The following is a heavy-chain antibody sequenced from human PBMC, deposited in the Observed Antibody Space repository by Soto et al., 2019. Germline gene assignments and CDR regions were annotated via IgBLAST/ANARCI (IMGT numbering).Heavy chain of an antibody. Sequence: GESRKISCKGSGYSFNSYWIIWVRQMPGKGLEGMGRIDPSDSYTNYSPSFQGHVTIPADKSISTAYLQWSSLKASDTAMYYCARLDYYDSSGYYGSPYSYGMDVWGQGTTVTVSS. CDR2: IDPSDSYT. CDR3: ARLDYYDSSGYYGSPYSYGMDV. J-gene: IGHJ6*02. D-gene: IGHD3-22*01. CDR1: GYSFNSYW. V-gene: IGHV5-10-1*01.